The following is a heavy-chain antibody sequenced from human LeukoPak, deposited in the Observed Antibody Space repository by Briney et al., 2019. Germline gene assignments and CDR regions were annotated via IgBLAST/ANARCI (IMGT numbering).Heavy chain of an antibody. CDR1: GFTFRSHW. CDR2: TNQDGSDK. Sequence: GGSLRLSCAAAGFTFRSHWMSWIRQAPGKGLEWVANTNQDGSDKQYVDSVKGRFTISRDNDKNSLHLQMDSLRAEDTGLYYCARDHVVDGLVFDYWGQGALVTVSS. D-gene: IGHD2-15*01. J-gene: IGHJ4*02. V-gene: IGHV3-7*01. CDR3: ARDHVVDGLVFDY.